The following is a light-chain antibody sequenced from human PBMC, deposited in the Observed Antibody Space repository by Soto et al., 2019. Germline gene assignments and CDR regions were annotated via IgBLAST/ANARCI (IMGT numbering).Light chain of an antibody. CDR2: AAS. Sequence: DIQMTQSPSTVSASVGDRVTLTCRASQGISTWLAGYQQKPGKAPKLLIYAASKLQSGVPSRFSGSGSGTDFTLTISSLQPEDFAMYYCQQANRVPPITFGQGTRLEIK. CDR3: QQANRVPPIT. CDR1: QGISTW. V-gene: IGKV1-12*01. J-gene: IGKJ5*01.